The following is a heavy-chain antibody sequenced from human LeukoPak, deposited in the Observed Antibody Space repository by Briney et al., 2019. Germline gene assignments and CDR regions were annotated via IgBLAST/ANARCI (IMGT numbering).Heavy chain of an antibody. CDR2: ISACNGYT. V-gene: IGHV1-18*01. Sequence: GASVKVSCKASGYTFTNYGVSWVRQAPGQGLEWMGWISACNGYTNYAQKFQFRVTMTTDTSTSTAYMELRSLTSDDTAVYYCARDKAVTTEVTQYFQHWGQGTLVTVSS. J-gene: IGHJ1*01. D-gene: IGHD4-11*01. CDR3: ARDKAVTTEVTQYFQH. CDR1: GYTFTNYG.